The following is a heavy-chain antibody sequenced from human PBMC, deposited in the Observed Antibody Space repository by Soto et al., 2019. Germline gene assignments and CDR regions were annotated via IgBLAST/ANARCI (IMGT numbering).Heavy chain of an antibody. J-gene: IGHJ6*02. CDR1: GYSFTSYW. CDR3: ARTSAAGKYYYGMDV. D-gene: IGHD6-13*01. Sequence: EVQLVQSGAEVKKPGESLKISCKGSGYSFTSYWIGWVRQMPGKGLEWMGIIYPGDSDTRYSPSFQGQVTISADKSISTAYLQWSSLKASHTAMYYCARTSAAGKYYYGMDVWGQGTTVTVSS. V-gene: IGHV5-51*01. CDR2: IYPGDSDT.